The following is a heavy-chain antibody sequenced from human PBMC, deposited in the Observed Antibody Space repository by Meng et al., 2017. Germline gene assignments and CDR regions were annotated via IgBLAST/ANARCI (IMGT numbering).Heavy chain of an antibody. V-gene: IGHV3-33*08. J-gene: IGHJ3*02. CDR3: AREYGDYAIDAFDI. Sequence: TLSLTCAVSGGSISSSNWWIWGRQPPGKGLEWVAVIWYDGSNKYYADTVKGRFTISRDNSKNTLYLQMNRLRVEDTAVYYCAREYGDYAIDAFDIWGQGTMVTVSS. CDR2: IWYDGSNK. D-gene: IGHD4-17*01. CDR1: GGSISSSNW.